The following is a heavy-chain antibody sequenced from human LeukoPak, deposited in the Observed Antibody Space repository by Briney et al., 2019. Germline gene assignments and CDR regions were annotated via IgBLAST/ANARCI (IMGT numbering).Heavy chain of an antibody. D-gene: IGHD3-22*01. CDR3: ASSRVLADSSGLTDAFDI. J-gene: IGHJ3*02. V-gene: IGHV3-30*03. CDR1: GFTFSSYS. Sequence: PGGSLSLSCAASGFTFSSYSMNWVRQAPGKGLEWVAVISYDGSNKYYADSVKGRFTISRDNSKNTLYLQMNSLRAEDTAVYYCASSRVLADSSGLTDAFDIWGQGTMVTVSS. CDR2: ISYDGSNK.